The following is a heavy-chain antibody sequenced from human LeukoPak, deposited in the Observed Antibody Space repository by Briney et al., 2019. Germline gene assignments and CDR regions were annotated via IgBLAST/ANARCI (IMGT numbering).Heavy chain of an antibody. Sequence: SETLSLTCTVSGGSISSNYWSWIRQPAGKGLEWIGRIYTSGSTNYNPSLKSRVTMSVDTSKNQFSLKLSSVTAADTAVYYCARATPAYYYDTHQAFDIWGQGTLVTVSS. D-gene: IGHD3-22*01. CDR3: ARATPAYYYDTHQAFDI. V-gene: IGHV4-4*07. CDR1: GGSISSNY. J-gene: IGHJ3*02. CDR2: IYTSGST.